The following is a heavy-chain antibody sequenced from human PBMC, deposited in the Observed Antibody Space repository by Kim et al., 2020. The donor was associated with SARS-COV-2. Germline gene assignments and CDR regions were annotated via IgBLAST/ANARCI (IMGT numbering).Heavy chain of an antibody. CDR3: ARGRLSRGAFDI. J-gene: IGHJ3*02. Sequence: NYNPSLKSRVTISVDTSKNQFSLKLSSVTAADTAVYYCARGRLSRGAFDIWGQGTMVTVSS. D-gene: IGHD2-15*01. V-gene: IGHV4-34*01.